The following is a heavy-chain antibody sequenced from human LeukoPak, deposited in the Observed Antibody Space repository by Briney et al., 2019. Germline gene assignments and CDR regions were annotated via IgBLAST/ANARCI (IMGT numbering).Heavy chain of an antibody. CDR3: ARSRRRELLRTYFDY. CDR2: IKQDGSEK. D-gene: IGHD1-26*01. CDR1: GFTFSSYW. V-gene: IGHV3-7*01. Sequence: TGGSLRLSCAASGFTFSSYWMSWVRQAPGKGLEWVANIKQDGSEKYYVDSVKGRFTISRDNSKNTLYLQMNSLRAEDTAVYYCARSRRRELLRTYFDYWGQGTLVTVSS. J-gene: IGHJ4*02.